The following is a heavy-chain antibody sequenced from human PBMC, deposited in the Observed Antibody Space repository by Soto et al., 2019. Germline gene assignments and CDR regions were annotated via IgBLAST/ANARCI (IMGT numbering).Heavy chain of an antibody. V-gene: IGHV5-10-1*01. Sequence: PGESLKISCKGSGYSFTSYWISWVRQMPGKGLEWMGRIDPSDSYTNYSPSFQGHVTISADKSISTAYLQWSSLKASDTAMYYCASTHSSGGYYYYGMGVWGQGTTVTVSS. J-gene: IGHJ6*02. CDR3: ASTHSSGGYYYYGMGV. CDR1: GYSFTSYW. D-gene: IGHD3-22*01. CDR2: IDPSDSYT.